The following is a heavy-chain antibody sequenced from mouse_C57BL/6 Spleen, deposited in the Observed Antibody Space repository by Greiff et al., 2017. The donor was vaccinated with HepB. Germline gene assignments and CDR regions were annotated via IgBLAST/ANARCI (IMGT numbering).Heavy chain of an antibody. J-gene: IGHJ4*01. D-gene: IGHD4-1*01. CDR2: IHPSDSDT. CDR1: GYTFTSYW. CDR3: AIGANWDEDYAMDY. V-gene: IGHV1-74*01. Sequence: QVQLQQPGAELVKPGASVKVSCKASGYTFTSYWMHWVKQRPGQGLEWIGRIHPSDSDTNYNQKFKGKATLTVDKSSSTAYMQLSSLTSEDSAVYYCAIGANWDEDYAMDYWGQGTSVTVSS.